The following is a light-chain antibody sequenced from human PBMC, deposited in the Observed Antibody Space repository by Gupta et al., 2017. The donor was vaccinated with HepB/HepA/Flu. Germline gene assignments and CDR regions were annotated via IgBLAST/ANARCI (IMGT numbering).Light chain of an antibody. J-gene: IGKJ1*01. V-gene: IGKV1-39*01. CDR3: QQSYSTLGLT. CDR1: QSISSY. CDR2: AAS. Sequence: DIQMTQSTSSLSASVGDRVTITCRASQSISSYLNWYQQKPGKAPKLLIYAASSLQSGVPSRFSGSGSGTDFTLTISSLQPEDFATYYCQQSYSTLGLTFGQGTKVEIK.